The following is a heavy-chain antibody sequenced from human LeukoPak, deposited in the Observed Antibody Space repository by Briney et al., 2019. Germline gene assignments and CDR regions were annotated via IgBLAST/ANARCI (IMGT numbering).Heavy chain of an antibody. CDR3: ARVSYSGSYYFDC. D-gene: IGHD1-26*01. Sequence: GGSLRLSCAASGFTFSTYGMHWVRQAPGKGLEWVSVIYSGGSTYYADSVKGRFTISRDNSKNTLYLQMNSLRAEDTAVYYCARVSYSGSYYFDCWGQGTLVTVSS. J-gene: IGHJ4*02. V-gene: IGHV3-53*01. CDR1: GFTFSTYG. CDR2: IYSGGST.